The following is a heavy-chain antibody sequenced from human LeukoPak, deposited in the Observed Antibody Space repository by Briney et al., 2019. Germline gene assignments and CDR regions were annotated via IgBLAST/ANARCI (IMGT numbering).Heavy chain of an antibody. Sequence: PSETLSLTCTVSGGSISSSNYYWGWIRQPPGKTLEWIGSIYSSGSTYYNSSLKSRVIILIDTSKNHFSLTLSSVTAADTAVYYCTRSDGYGLVGIWGQGTMVTVSS. D-gene: IGHD3-10*01. CDR3: TRSDGYGLVGI. CDR2: IYSSGST. CDR1: GGSISSSNYY. J-gene: IGHJ3*01. V-gene: IGHV4-39*07.